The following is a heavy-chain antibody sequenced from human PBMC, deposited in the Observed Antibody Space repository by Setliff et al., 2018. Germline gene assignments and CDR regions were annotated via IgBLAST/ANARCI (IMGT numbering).Heavy chain of an antibody. CDR3: ARRETYYKFWSGYYAY. Sequence: SETLSLTCTVSGGSISSSSYYWGWIRQPPGKGLEWNGSIYYSGSTYYNPSLKSRVTISVDTSKNQFSLKLSSVTAADTAVYYCARRETYYKFWSGYYAYWGQGTLVTVSS. J-gene: IGHJ4*02. CDR2: IYYSGST. CDR1: GGSISSSSYY. V-gene: IGHV4-39*07. D-gene: IGHD3-3*01.